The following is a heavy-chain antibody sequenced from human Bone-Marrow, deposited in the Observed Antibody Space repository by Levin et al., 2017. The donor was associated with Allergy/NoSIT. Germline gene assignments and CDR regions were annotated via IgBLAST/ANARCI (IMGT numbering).Heavy chain of an antibody. CDR1: GGSIRSGDYY. CDR2: IYYSGST. CDR3: ARVYRDYYYDSSGYHPIGGYFDY. J-gene: IGHJ4*02. V-gene: IGHV4-30-4*01. D-gene: IGHD3-22*01. Sequence: SQTLSLTCTVSGGSIRSGDYYWSWIRQPPGKGLEWIGYIYYSGSTYYNPSLKSRVTISVDTSKNQFSLKLSSVTAADTAVYYCARVYRDYYYDSSGYHPIGGYFDYWGQGTLVTVSS.